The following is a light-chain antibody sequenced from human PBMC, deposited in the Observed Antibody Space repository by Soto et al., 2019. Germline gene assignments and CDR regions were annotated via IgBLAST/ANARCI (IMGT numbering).Light chain of an antibody. Sequence: QAVVTQPASVSGSPGQSITISCTGTISDVGYYDYVSWYQQHPGKAPKLMIFEVRNRPSGVSIRFSGSKSGNTASLTISGLQAEDESDYYCSSYTSSGTLVFGGGTKLTVL. CDR2: EVR. V-gene: IGLV2-14*01. CDR1: ISDVGYYDY. J-gene: IGLJ3*02. CDR3: SSYTSSGTLV.